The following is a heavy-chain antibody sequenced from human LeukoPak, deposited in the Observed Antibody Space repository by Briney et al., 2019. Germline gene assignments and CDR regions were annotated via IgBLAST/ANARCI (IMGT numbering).Heavy chain of an antibody. V-gene: IGHV1-18*01. CDR1: GYSFTNYG. J-gene: IGHJ5*02. CDR2: VSGSTGST. Sequence: ASVRVSCKASGYSFTNYGITWVREAPGQGPEWMGWVSGSTGSTHYAQSVQGRVTMTTDTSPGTAYMELRSLRSDDTAVYYCARVGRDCSTINCYWGDWLDPWGQGTQVIVSS. D-gene: IGHD2-2*01. CDR3: ARVGRDCSTINCYWGDWLDP.